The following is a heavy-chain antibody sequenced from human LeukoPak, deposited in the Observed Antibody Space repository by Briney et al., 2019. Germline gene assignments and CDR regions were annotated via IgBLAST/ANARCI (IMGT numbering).Heavy chain of an antibody. D-gene: IGHD6-13*01. CDR1: GYSISSGYY. V-gene: IGHV4-38-2*01. J-gene: IGHJ6*03. CDR3: ARQGGSSSPYYYYHMDV. Sequence: SETLSLTCAVSGYSISSGYYWGWFRQPPGKGLEWIGTIYRSGSTYSNPSLKSRLTISVDTSKNQFSLKLNSLTAADTAVYYCARQGGSSSPYYYYHMDVWGKGTTVTVPS. CDR2: IYRSGST.